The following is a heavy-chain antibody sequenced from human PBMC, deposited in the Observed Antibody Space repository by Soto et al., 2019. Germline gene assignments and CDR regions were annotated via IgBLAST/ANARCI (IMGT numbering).Heavy chain of an antibody. V-gene: IGHV3-33*01. CDR3: ARDSREYNAYDYN. Sequence: GGSLRLSCAASGFTFSSYGMHWFRQAPGKGLEWVAVIWYDGSNKYYADSVKGRFTISRDNAKSTLYLQMNSLRAEDTAVYYCARDSREYNAYDYNWGQGTLVTVSS. D-gene: IGHD5-12*01. CDR2: IWYDGSNK. J-gene: IGHJ4*02. CDR1: GFTFSSYG.